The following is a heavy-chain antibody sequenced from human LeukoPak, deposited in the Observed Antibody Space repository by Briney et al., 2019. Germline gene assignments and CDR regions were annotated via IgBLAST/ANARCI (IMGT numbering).Heavy chain of an antibody. V-gene: IGHV1-2*02. J-gene: IGHJ6*03. Sequence: ASVKVSCKASGYTFAAYYMYWVRQAPGQGLEWMGWINPNSGGTNYAQKFQGRVTMTRDTSTSTAYMELSRLRSDDTAVYYCARDRFTTYYYYYMDVWGKGTTVTISS. D-gene: IGHD3-16*02. CDR2: INPNSGGT. CDR3: ARDRFTTYYYYYMDV. CDR1: GYTFAAYY.